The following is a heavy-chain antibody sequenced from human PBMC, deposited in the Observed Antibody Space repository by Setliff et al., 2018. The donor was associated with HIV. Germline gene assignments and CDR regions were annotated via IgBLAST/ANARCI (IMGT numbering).Heavy chain of an antibody. CDR2: IYHSGTT. CDR3: ARDVLDLVISVYGF. J-gene: IGHJ4*02. V-gene: IGHV4-38-2*02. Sequence: SETLSLTCAVSGYSISSGYYWGWIRQPPGKGLEWVGSIYHSGTTYYNPSLNDRATISLDTSKNQFSLKLNSVTAADTAVYYCARDVLDLVISVYGFWGQGTLVTVSS. D-gene: IGHD3-22*01. CDR1: GYSISSGYY.